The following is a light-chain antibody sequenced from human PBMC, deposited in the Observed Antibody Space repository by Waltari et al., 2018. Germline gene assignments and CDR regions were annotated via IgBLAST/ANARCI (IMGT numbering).Light chain of an antibody. V-gene: IGKV3D-11*02. CDR2: DAS. Sequence: EIVLTQSPATLSLSPGERATLACRASQRVSSYLAWYQQKPGQAPRLLIHDASNRATGIPARFSGSGPGTDFTLTISSLEPEDFAVYYCQQRSNWPITFGQGTRLEIK. CDR1: QRVSSY. J-gene: IGKJ5*01. CDR3: QQRSNWPIT.